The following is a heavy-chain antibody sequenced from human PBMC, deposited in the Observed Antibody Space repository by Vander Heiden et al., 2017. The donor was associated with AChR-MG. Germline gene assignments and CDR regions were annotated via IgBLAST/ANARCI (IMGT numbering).Heavy chain of an antibody. CDR2: ISSSSSYI. J-gene: IGHJ5*02. Sequence: EVQLVESGGGLVKPGGSLRLSCAASGFTFSSYSMNWVRQAPGKGLEWVSSISSSSSYIYYADSVKGRFTISRDNAKNSLYLQMNSLRAEDTAVYYCARDLAESDFWSGYYTRYNWFDPWGQGTLVTVSS. CDR3: ARDLAESDFWSGYYTRYNWFDP. D-gene: IGHD3-3*01. V-gene: IGHV3-21*01. CDR1: GFTFSSYS.